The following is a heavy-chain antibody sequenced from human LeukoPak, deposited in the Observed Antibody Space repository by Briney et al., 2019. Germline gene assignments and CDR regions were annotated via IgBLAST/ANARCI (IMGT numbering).Heavy chain of an antibody. D-gene: IGHD6-19*01. CDR2: INPSGGST. V-gene: IGHV1-46*01. J-gene: IGHJ1*01. CDR1: GYTFTSYY. Sequence: ASVKDSCKASGYTFTSYYMHWVRQAPGQGLEWMGIINPSGGSTSYAQKFQGRVTMTRDTSTSTVYLELSSLRSEDTAVYYCASAIAVAGQGYFQHWGQGTLVTVSS. CDR3: ASAIAVAGQGYFQH.